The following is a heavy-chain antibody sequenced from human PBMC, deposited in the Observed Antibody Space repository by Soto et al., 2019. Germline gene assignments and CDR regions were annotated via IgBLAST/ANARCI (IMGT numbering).Heavy chain of an antibody. CDR1: GVTFSSYV. Sequence: PWGSLALSCAVSGVTFSSYVMHWVRQAPGKGLVWVAVIWYDGSNKYYADSVKGRFTISRDNSKNTLYLQMNSLRAEDTAVYYCASQIVSEIVVVPAATERRIESALAIWGQGTMVT. V-gene: IGHV3-33*01. CDR3: ASQIVSEIVVVPAATERRIESALAI. D-gene: IGHD2-2*01. J-gene: IGHJ3*02. CDR2: IWYDGSNK.